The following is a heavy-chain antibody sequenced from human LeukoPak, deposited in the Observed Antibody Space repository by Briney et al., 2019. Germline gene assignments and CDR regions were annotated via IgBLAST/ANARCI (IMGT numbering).Heavy chain of an antibody. CDR1: GFTFTSSA. CDR2: IVVGSGNT. Sequence: ASVKVSCKASGFTFTSSAVQWVRQARGQRLEWIGWIVVGSGNTNYAQKFQERVTITRDMSTSAAYMELSSLRSEDTAVYYCAKDRTDYDSSGYYATFDYWGQGTLVTVSS. CDR3: AKDRTDYDSSGYYATFDY. D-gene: IGHD3-22*01. V-gene: IGHV1-58*01. J-gene: IGHJ4*02.